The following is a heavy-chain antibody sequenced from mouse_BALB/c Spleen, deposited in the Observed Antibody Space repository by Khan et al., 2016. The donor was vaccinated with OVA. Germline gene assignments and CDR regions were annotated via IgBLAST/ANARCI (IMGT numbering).Heavy chain of an antibody. CDR2: IAPGSGST. CDR1: GYTFTSYW. V-gene: IGHV1S41*01. CDR3: ARKLYYFDY. Sequence: DLVKPGASVKLSCKASGYTFTSYWINWIKQRPGQGLEWIGRIAPGSGSTDYNEMFKGKETLTVDTSSSTAYIQFNSLSSEDSAVYFCARKLYYFDYWGQGTTLTVSS. J-gene: IGHJ2*01.